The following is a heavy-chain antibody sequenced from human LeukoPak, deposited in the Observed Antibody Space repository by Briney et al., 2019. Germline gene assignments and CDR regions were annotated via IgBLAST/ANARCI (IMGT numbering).Heavy chain of an antibody. CDR3: ARFGPKRQFGSDY. V-gene: IGHV1-46*01. Sequence: ASVKVSCKASGYTFTGYYMHWVRQAPGQGLEWMGIINPSGGSTSYAQKFQGRVTMTRDMSTSTVYMELSSLRSEDTAVYYGARFGPKRQFGSDYWGQGTLVTVSS. D-gene: IGHD3-10*01. CDR2: INPSGGST. J-gene: IGHJ4*02. CDR1: GYTFTGYY.